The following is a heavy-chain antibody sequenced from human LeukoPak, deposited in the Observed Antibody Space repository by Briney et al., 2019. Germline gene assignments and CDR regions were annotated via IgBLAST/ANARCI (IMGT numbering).Heavy chain of an antibody. CDR2: IIPILGIA. D-gene: IGHD6-13*01. J-gene: IGHJ4*02. Sequence: ASVKVSCKASGGTFSSYAISWVRQAPGQGLEWMGRIIPILGIANYAQKFQGRVTITADKSTSTAYMELSSLRSEDTAVYYCARARRGSSWYYFDYWGQGTLVTVSS. CDR1: GGTFSSYA. V-gene: IGHV1-69*04. CDR3: ARARRGSSWYYFDY.